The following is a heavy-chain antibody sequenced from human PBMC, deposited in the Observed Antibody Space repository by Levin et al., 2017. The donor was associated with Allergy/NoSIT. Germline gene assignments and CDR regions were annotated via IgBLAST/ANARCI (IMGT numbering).Heavy chain of an antibody. Sequence: GESLKISCAASGFSFKNYAMHWARQAPGKGLEWVAIISFNGSITYYADSVKGRVTISKDNSKNTLYLQMSSLRPEDTAVYYCTKGAWLDDWGQGTLVTVSS. V-gene: IGHV3-30-3*01. J-gene: IGHJ4*02. CDR3: TKGAWLDD. CDR2: ISFNGSIT. CDR1: GFSFKNYA.